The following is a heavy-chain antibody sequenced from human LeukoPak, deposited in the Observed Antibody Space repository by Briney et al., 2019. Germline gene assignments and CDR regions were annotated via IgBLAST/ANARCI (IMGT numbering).Heavy chain of an antibody. J-gene: IGHJ5*02. D-gene: IGHD1-26*01. CDR3: AGPWDQVGFDP. CDR1: GYTFTGYY. Sequence: ASVKVSCKASGYTFTGYYLHWVRQAPGQGLEWMGWIYLKTGGTSYAQKFQGTVTMTRDTSISTAYMELIGLRSDDTGVYYCAGPWDQVGFDPWGQGTLVSVSS. CDR2: IYLKTGGT. V-gene: IGHV1-2*02.